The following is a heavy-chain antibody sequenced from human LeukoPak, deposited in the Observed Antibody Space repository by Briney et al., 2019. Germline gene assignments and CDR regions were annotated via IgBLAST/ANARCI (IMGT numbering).Heavy chain of an antibody. CDR1: GASINNNY. CDR3: ARSQSSGYYYVTAFDI. CDR2: IHTSGTT. D-gene: IGHD3-22*01. J-gene: IGHJ3*02. V-gene: IGHV4-4*07. Sequence: PSETLSLTCTVSGASINNNYWSWIRQPAGKGLEWIGRIHTSGTTNYNPSLKSRLTMSVDTSKNHFSLRLSSLTAADTAVYYCARSQSSGYYYVTAFDIWGQGTMVTVSS.